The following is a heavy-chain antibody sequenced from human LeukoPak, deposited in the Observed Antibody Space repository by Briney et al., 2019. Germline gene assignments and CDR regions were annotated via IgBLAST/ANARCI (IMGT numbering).Heavy chain of an antibody. CDR2: INPNSGGT. V-gene: IGHV1-2*02. CDR1: GYTFTGYY. Sequence: ASVKVSCKASGYTFTGYYMHWVRQAPGQGLEWMGWINPNSGGTNYAQKFQGRVTMTRDTSFSTAYMELTRLRSEDTAVYYCAKDVYYDSSGYYYPDAFDIWGQGTMVTVSS. CDR3: AKDVYYDSSGYYYPDAFDI. D-gene: IGHD3-22*01. J-gene: IGHJ3*02.